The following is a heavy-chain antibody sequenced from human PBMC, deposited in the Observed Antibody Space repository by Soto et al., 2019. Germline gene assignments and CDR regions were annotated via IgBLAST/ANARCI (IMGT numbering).Heavy chain of an antibody. CDR2: ISWNSGSI. V-gene: IGHV3-9*01. CDR1: GFTFDDYA. CDR3: AKDRDWGGSIAAPILDY. J-gene: IGHJ4*02. Sequence: DVQLVESGGGLVQPGRSLRLSCAASGFTFDDYAMHWVRQAPGKGLEWVSGISWNSGSIGYADSVKGRFTISRDNAKNSLYLQMNSLRAEDTALYYCAKDRDWGGSIAAPILDYWGQGTLVTVSS. D-gene: IGHD6-6*01.